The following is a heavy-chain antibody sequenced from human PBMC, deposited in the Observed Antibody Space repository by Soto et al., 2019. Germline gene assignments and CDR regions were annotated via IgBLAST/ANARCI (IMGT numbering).Heavy chain of an antibody. CDR2: IDPSDSYT. CDR1: GYSFTSYW. CDR3: ARQKEVYGDYYYYYGMDV. J-gene: IGHJ6*02. D-gene: IGHD4-17*01. Sequence: GESLKISCKGSGYSFTSYWISWVRQIPGKGLEWMGRIDPSDSYTNYSPSFQGHVTISADKSISTAYLQWSSLKASDTAMYYCARQKEVYGDYYYYYGMDVWGQGTTVTVSS. V-gene: IGHV5-10-1*01.